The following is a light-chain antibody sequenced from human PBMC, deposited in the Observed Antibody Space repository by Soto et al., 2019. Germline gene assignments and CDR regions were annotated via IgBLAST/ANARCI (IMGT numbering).Light chain of an antibody. V-gene: IGKV1-5*03. J-gene: IGKJ3*01. CDR2: KAS. CDR1: QSISSW. CDR3: QQSFT. Sequence: DIPMTQSPSTLSASVGDRVTITCRASQSISSWLAWYQQKPGKAPNLLIYKASTLESGVPSRFSGSGSGTEFTLTLSSLQPDDFATYYCQQSFTFGPGTKVDIK.